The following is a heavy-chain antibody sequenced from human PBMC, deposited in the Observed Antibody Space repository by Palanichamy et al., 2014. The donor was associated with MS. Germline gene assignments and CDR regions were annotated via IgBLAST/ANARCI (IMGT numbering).Heavy chain of an antibody. CDR2: ISGGST. Sequence: EVQLLGSGGGLVQPGGSLRLSCAASGFSFSDYGMSWVRQAPGKGLEWVSAISGGSTYYADSVKGRFTISRDNSKNTLFLQMNSLRAEDTALYYCAKDPEAFWFDSWGQGTLVTVSS. J-gene: IGHJ5*01. CDR3: AKDPEAFWFDS. CDR1: GFSFSDYG. V-gene: IGHV3-23*01.